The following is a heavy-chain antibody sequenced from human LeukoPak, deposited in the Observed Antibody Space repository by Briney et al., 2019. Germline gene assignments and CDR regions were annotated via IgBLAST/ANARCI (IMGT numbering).Heavy chain of an antibody. V-gene: IGHV4-39*07. Sequence: SETLSLTCIVSRGSISSSSYYWGWIRQPPGKGLEWIGSIYFSGSTSYNPSLKSRVTISVDTSKNQFSLKLSSVTAADTAVYHCARAGGYNYPFDYWGHGTLVTVSS. J-gene: IGHJ4*01. CDR2: IYFSGST. D-gene: IGHD5-24*01. CDR3: ARAGGYNYPFDY. CDR1: RGSISSSSYY.